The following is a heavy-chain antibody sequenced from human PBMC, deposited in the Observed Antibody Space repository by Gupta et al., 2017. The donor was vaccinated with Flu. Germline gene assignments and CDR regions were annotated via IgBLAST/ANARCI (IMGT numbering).Heavy chain of an antibody. D-gene: IGHD1-26*01. Sequence: EVQLLESGGGSLQPGGSRRLSCSASGFIFPVSPMTWVRQAPGKGLEGVSSLTGNGAETCYAASVKGRFTVSRDNSEGTVFLQMNSLAAEDTAVYYCAKGGVGTSGLDSGGQGVLITVSS. V-gene: IGHV3-23*01. CDR2: LTGNGAET. CDR3: AKGGVGTSGLDS. J-gene: IGHJ5*01. CDR1: GFIFPVSP.